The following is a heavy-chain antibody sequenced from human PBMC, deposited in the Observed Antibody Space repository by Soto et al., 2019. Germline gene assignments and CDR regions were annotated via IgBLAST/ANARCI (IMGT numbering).Heavy chain of an antibody. CDR1: GFTFSSYA. V-gene: IGHV3-30-3*01. CDR2: ISYDGSNK. J-gene: IGHJ6*02. Sequence: GGSLRLSCAASGFTFSSYAMHWVRQAPGKGLEWVAVISYDGSNKYYADSVKGRFTISRDNSKNTLYLQMNSLRAEDTAVYYCARGSYITMVRGVIIPYYYYGMDVWGQGTTVTFSS. CDR3: ARGSYITMVRGVIIPYYYYGMDV. D-gene: IGHD3-10*01.